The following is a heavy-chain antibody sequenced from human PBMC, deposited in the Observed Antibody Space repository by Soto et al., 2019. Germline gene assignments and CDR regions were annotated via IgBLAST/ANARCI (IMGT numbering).Heavy chain of an antibody. CDR1: GYSFKNYW. D-gene: IGHD1-7*01. J-gene: IGHJ5*02. Sequence: GESLKISCKGSGYSFKNYWITWVRQMPGKGLEWMGKIDPRDSYIKYSPSFQGHVTISADKSINTAYLQWSSLKASDTAMYYCAREKSELELFNWFDPWGQGTQVTVSS. CDR3: AREKSELELFNWFDP. CDR2: IDPRDSYI. V-gene: IGHV5-10-1*01.